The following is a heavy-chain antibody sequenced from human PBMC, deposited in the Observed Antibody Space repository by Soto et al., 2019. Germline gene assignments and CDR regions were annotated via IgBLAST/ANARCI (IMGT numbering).Heavy chain of an antibody. CDR2: TSYDGSNK. J-gene: IGHJ4*02. V-gene: IGHV3-30*19. CDR3: ARWGTTGGLDV. Sequence: QVQLVESGGGVVQPGTSLRLSCVGSGFTFRSYVIHWVRQAPGKGLEWVALTSYDGSNKYYDDSVKGRFTIFRDNSRNTVDLQMDNLRLEDTGIYFCARWGTTGGLDVWGQGTLVSVSS. D-gene: IGHD3-16*01. CDR1: GFTFRSYV.